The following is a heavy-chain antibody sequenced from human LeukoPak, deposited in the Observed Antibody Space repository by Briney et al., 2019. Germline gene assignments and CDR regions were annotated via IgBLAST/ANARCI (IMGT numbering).Heavy chain of an antibody. J-gene: IGHJ4*02. CDR2: IIPIFGTA. CDR3: ASGYYYDSSGYSSAFDY. CDR1: GGTFSSYA. V-gene: IGHV1-69*13. Sequence: GASVKVSCKASGGTFSSYAISWVRQAPGQGLEWMGGIIPIFGTANYAQKFQGRVTITADESTSTAYMELSSLRSEDTAVYYCASGYYYDSSGYSSAFDYWGQGTLVTVSS. D-gene: IGHD3-22*01.